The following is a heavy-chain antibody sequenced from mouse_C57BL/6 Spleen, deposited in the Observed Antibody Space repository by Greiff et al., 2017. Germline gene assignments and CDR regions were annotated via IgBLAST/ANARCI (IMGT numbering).Heavy chain of an antibody. Sequence: QVQLQQPGAELVKPGASVKVSCKASGYTFTSYWMHWVKQRPGQGLEWIGRIHPSDSDTNYNQKFKGKATLTVDKSSSTAYMQLSSLTSEDSAVYYCAIYYDYEEGYYYAMDYWGQGTSVTVSS. CDR1: GYTFTSYW. J-gene: IGHJ4*01. CDR3: AIYYDYEEGYYYAMDY. D-gene: IGHD2-4*01. CDR2: IHPSDSDT. V-gene: IGHV1-74*01.